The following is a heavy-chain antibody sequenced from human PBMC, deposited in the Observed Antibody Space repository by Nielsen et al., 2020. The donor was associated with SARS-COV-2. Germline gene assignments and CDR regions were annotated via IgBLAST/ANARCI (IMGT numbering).Heavy chain of an antibody. CDR3: AKDVWSGAHQIGPDY. CDR2: VSRDGSDT. CDR1: GFTFINYG. V-gene: IGHV3-30*18. Sequence: GESLKISCAASGFTFINYGMHWVRQVAGKGLEWVAIVSRDGSDTFYVDSVKGRFTISRDNSKNTVYLQMNSLRAEDTAVYHCAKDVWSGAHQIGPDYWGQGTLVTVSS. D-gene: IGHD3-3*01. J-gene: IGHJ4*02.